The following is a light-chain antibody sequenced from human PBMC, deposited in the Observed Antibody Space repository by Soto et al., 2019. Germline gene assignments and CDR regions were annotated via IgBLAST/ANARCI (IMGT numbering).Light chain of an antibody. V-gene: IGLV2-14*03. CDR3: SSYTSSNTVI. Sequence: QSALTQPASVSGSPGQSITISCTGTSSDVGAYNYVSWYQQHPGKAPKFMIHDVSNRPSGVSNRFSGSKSGNTASLTISGLQAEDEAEYYCSSYTSSNTVIFGGGTKLTVL. J-gene: IGLJ2*01. CDR1: SSDVGAYNY. CDR2: DVS.